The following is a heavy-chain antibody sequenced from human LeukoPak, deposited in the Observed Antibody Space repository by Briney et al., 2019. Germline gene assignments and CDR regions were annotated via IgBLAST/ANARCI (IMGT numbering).Heavy chain of an antibody. J-gene: IGHJ4*02. Sequence: ASVKVSCKASGYTFTGYYIYWVRQAPGQGLEWMGRINPNSGGTNYAQIFQGSVTMTRDTSISTAYMELSRLRSDDTAVYYCAREVFESKRYDYWGQGTLVTVSS. CDR1: GYTFTGYY. D-gene: IGHD3-3*01. CDR2: INPNSGGT. V-gene: IGHV1-2*06. CDR3: AREVFESKRYDY.